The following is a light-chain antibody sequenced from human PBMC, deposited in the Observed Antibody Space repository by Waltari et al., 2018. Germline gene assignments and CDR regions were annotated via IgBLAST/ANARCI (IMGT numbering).Light chain of an antibody. Sequence: DIQMTQSPSTLSASVGDRVTITCRAGQTLNNWLAWYQQKPGEAPKLLIYKTSNLESEGPSRFSGSRSWTEFTLTISSLQPEDFATCYGHHYSGFPWTFGQGTKVEIK. V-gene: IGKV1-5*03. J-gene: IGKJ1*01. CDR3: HHYSGFPWT. CDR1: QTLNNW. CDR2: KTS.